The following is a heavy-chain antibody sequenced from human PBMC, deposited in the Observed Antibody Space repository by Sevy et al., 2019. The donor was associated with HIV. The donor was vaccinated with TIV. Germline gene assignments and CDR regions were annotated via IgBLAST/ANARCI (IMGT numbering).Heavy chain of an antibody. CDR1: GLPFSNSA. CDR3: AAEDTTRFGGRVRVFHI. CDR2: IVVGSAVT. D-gene: IGHD3-16*01. J-gene: IGHJ3*02. Sequence: ASVKVSCKASGLPFSNSAVQWVRQTRGQRLEWIGWIVVGSAVTNYAQKFQETVTIIRDLSTSTTYMELSRLRVEDSAVYFCAAEDTTRFGGRVRVFHIWGQGTMVTVSS. V-gene: IGHV1-58*01.